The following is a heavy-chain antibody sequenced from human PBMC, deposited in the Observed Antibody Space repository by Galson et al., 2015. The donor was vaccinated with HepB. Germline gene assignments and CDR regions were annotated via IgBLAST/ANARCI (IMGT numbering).Heavy chain of an antibody. V-gene: IGHV3-23*01. Sequence: SLRLSCAASGFSFSIYAMNWVRQAPGKGLEWVPTIDNDVVTAFYADSVKGRFTISRDNSKNTVYLQMNNLRGEDTAVYYCAKARGMILESWFFDYWGQGAPVTVSS. CDR1: GFSFSIYA. D-gene: IGHD3-16*01. J-gene: IGHJ4*02. CDR2: IDNDVVTA. CDR3: AKARGMILESWFFDY.